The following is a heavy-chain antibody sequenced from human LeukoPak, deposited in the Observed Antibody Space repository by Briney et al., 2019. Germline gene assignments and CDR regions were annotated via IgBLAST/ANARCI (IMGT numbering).Heavy chain of an antibody. D-gene: IGHD6-6*01. CDR2: IYYSGST. Sequence: NSSETLSLTCTVSGGSISSGAYYWSWIRQHPGKGLEWIGYIYYSGSTYYNPSLKSRVTISVDTSKSQFSLKLNSVTAADTAVYYCARLLQTGIAARHYYFDYWGQGTLVTVSS. V-gene: IGHV4-31*03. J-gene: IGHJ4*02. CDR3: ARLLQTGIAARHYYFDY. CDR1: GGSISSGAYY.